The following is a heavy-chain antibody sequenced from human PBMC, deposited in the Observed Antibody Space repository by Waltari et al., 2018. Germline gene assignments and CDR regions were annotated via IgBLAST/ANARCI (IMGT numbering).Heavy chain of an antibody. V-gene: IGHV4-59*01. J-gene: IGHJ6*03. Sequence: QVQLQESGPGLVKPSETLSLTCTVSGGSISSYSWSCIRQPPGKGLEWIGYIYHSGSTNYNPSLKSRVTISVDTSKNQFSLKVSSVTAADTAVYYCARVRWGSSGGTYYYYMDVWGKGTTVTVSS. CDR1: GGSISSYS. D-gene: IGHD1-7*01. CDR3: ARVRWGSSGGTYYYYMDV. CDR2: IYHSGST.